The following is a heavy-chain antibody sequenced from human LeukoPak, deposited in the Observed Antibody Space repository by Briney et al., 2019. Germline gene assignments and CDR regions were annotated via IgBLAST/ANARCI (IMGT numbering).Heavy chain of an antibody. J-gene: IGHJ4*02. CDR3: ARHSSGYYGSGSYYKSRHFDY. D-gene: IGHD3-10*01. CDR1: SVSISGGGYC. Sequence: PSETLSLTCAVSSVSISGGGYCWNWIRQPPGKGLEWIGEINHSGSTNYNPSLKSRVTISVDTSKNQFSLKLSSVTAADTAVYYCARHSSGYYGSGSYYKSRHFDYWGQGTLVTVSS. CDR2: INHSGST. V-gene: IGHV4-34*01.